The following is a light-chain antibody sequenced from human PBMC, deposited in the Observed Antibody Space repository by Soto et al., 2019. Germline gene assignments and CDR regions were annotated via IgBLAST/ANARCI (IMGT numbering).Light chain of an antibody. CDR3: QQYGRSPWT. Sequence: EIVLTQSPGTLSLSPGERATLSCRASQSVSSSYLAWYQQKPGQAPRLLIYGASSRATGIPYRFSGSGSGTDFTLTISRLEPEDFAGYYCQQYGRSPWTFGQGTKVEIK. CDR2: GAS. CDR1: QSVSSSY. V-gene: IGKV3-20*01. J-gene: IGKJ1*01.